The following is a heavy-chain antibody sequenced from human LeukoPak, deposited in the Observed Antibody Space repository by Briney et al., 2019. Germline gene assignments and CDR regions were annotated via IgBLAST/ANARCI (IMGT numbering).Heavy chain of an antibody. CDR1: RYTFTSYD. CDR3: ARDRRAGWFGEAFDI. V-gene: IGHV1-8*01. CDR2: MNPNSGNT. Sequence: GASVKVSCKASRYTFTSYDINWVRQATGQGLEWMGWMNPNSGNTGYAQKLQGRVTMTTDTSTSTAYMELRSLRSDDTAVYYCARDRRAGWFGEAFDIWGQGTMVTVSS. D-gene: IGHD3-10*01. J-gene: IGHJ3*02.